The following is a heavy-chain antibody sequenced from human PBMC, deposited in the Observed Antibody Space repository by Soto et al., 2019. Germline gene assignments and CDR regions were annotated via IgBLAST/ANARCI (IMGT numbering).Heavy chain of an antibody. CDR2: IYHSGST. Sequence: SETLSLTCAVSGGSISSGGYSWSWIRQPPGKGLEWIGYIYHSGSTYYNPSLKSRVTISVDRSKNQFSLKLSSVTAADTAVYYCASLRGYSGFGNWFDPWGQGTLVTVSS. CDR1: GGSISSGGYS. D-gene: IGHD5-12*01. CDR3: ASLRGYSGFGNWFDP. J-gene: IGHJ5*02. V-gene: IGHV4-30-2*01.